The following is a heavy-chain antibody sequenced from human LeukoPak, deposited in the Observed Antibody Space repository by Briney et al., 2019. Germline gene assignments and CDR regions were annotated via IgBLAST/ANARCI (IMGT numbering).Heavy chain of an antibody. J-gene: IGHJ5*02. Sequence: PGGSLRLSCAASGFTFSSYEMNWVRQAPGRGLEWISYISSSGSTIYYADSVKGRFTISRDNAKNSLYLQMNSLRAEDTAVYYCARGGVGATYNNWFDPWGQGTLVTVSS. V-gene: IGHV3-48*03. CDR2: ISSSGSTI. D-gene: IGHD1-26*01. CDR3: ARGGVGATYNNWFDP. CDR1: GFTFSSYE.